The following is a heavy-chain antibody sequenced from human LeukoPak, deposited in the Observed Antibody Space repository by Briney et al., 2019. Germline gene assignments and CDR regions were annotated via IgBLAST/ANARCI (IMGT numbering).Heavy chain of an antibody. D-gene: IGHD1-26*01. Sequence: ASLRLSCAASGFTFTSYAMSWVRQAPGKGLEWVSTISGSGGSTYYADSVKGRFTISRDNSKNTLYLQMNSLRAEDTAVYYCAKDRIVGAHPFDYWGQGTLVTVSS. CDR3: AKDRIVGAHPFDY. V-gene: IGHV3-23*01. J-gene: IGHJ4*02. CDR1: GFTFTSYA. CDR2: ISGSGGST.